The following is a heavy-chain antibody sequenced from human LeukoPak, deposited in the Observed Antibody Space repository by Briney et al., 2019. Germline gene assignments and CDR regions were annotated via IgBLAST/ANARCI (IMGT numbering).Heavy chain of an antibody. D-gene: IGHD3-16*01. CDR2: IYYSGST. CDR1: GGSISSYY. CDR3: ARGGEGASTDDFDY. Sequence: SETLSLTCTVSGGSISSYYWSWIRQPPGKGLEWIGYIYYSGSTKYNPSLKSRVAISVDTSKNQFSLKLSSVTAADTAVYYCARGGEGASTDDFDYWGQGTLVTVSS. V-gene: IGHV4-59*01. J-gene: IGHJ4*02.